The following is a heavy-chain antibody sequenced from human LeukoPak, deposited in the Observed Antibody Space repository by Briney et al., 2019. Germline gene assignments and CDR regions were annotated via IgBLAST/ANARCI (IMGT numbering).Heavy chain of an antibody. CDR1: GFTFSNYA. CDR2: IRGSGGTT. D-gene: IGHD2-21*02. J-gene: IGHJ3*02. CDR3: AKIPFCGGDCYYFDSFDI. Sequence: PGGSLRLSCAASGFTFSNYAMRWVRQAPGKGLEWVSTIRGSGGTTYYADSVKGRFTISRDNSKNTLYLQMNSLRAEDTAVYYCAKIPFCGGDCYYFDSFDIWGQGTMVTVSS. V-gene: IGHV3-23*01.